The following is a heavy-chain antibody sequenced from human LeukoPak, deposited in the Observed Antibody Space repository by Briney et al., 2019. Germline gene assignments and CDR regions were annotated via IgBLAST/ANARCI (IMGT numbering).Heavy chain of an antibody. V-gene: IGHV4-34*01. CDR2: INHSGST. CDR1: GGSFSGYY. CDR3: ARGRGYCSSTSCYHLDV. J-gene: IGHJ6*04. Sequence: SETLSLTCAVYGGSFSGYYWSWIRQLPGKGLAWIGEINHSGSTNYNPSLKSRVTISVDTSKNQFSLKLSSVTAADTAVYYCARGRGYCSSTSCYHLDVWGKGTTVTVSS. D-gene: IGHD2-2*01.